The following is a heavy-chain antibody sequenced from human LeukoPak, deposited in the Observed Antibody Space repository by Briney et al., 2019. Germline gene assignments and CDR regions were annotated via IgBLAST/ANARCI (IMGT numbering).Heavy chain of an antibody. CDR1: GGSFSGYY. D-gene: IGHD2-2*02. CDR2: INHSGST. J-gene: IGHJ4*02. CDR3: ARGPSVYCSGTSCYIKRYSLGY. V-gene: IGHV4-34*01. Sequence: PSETLSLTCAVYGGSFSGYYWSWIRQPPGKGLEWIGEINHSGSTNYNPSLKSRVTISVDTSKNQFSLKLSSVTAADTAVYYCARGPSVYCSGTSCYIKRYSLGYWGQGTLVTVSS.